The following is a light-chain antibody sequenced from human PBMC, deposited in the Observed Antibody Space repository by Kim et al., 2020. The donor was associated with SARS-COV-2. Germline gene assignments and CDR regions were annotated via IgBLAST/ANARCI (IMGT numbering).Light chain of an antibody. CDR2: EVS. J-gene: IGLJ3*02. Sequence: QSALTQPPSASGSPGQSVTISCTGTSSDIGGYNSVSWYQQHPGKAPKLIIYEVSKRPSGVPDRFSGSKSGNTASLTVSGLQAEDEADYYCSSYGGSNNLVFGGGTQLTVL. V-gene: IGLV2-8*01. CDR1: SSDIGGYNS. CDR3: SSYGGSNNLV.